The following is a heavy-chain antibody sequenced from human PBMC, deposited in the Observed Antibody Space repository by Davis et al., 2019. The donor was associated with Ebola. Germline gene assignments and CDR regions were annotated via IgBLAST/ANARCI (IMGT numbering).Heavy chain of an antibody. D-gene: IGHD3-3*01. V-gene: IGHV1-18*01. CDR2: ISAYNGNT. CDR3: ARVPPSGDFWSGYYNDYYYGMDV. J-gene: IGHJ6*02. Sequence: ASVKVSCKASGYTFTSYGISWVRQAPGQGLEWMGWISAYNGNTNYAQKLQGRVTMTTDTSTSTAYMELRSLRSDDTAVYYCARVPPSGDFWSGYYNDYYYGMDVWGQGTTVTVSS. CDR1: GYTFTSYG.